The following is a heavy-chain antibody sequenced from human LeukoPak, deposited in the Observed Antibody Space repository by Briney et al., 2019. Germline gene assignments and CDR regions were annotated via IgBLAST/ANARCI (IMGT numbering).Heavy chain of an antibody. CDR1: GFTFSSYG. V-gene: IGHV3-30*02. D-gene: IGHD6-13*01. CDR3: ARDTSTWSIAAY. CDR2: IRYDGSNK. Sequence: GGSLRLSCAASGFTFSSYGMHWVHQAPGKGLEWVAFIRYDGSNKYYADSVKGRFTISRDNSKNSLSLQMNSLRAEDTAVYYCARDTSTWSIAAYWGQGTLVTVSS. J-gene: IGHJ4*02.